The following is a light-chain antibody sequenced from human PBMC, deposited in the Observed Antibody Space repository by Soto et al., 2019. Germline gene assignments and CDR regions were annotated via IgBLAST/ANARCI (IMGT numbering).Light chain of an antibody. CDR1: QSVNSN. CDR2: GAS. Sequence: ETVMTQSPATLSVSPGERATLSCRASQSVNSNLAWYQQKLGQAPRVLIYGASTRATGIPDRFSGSGSGTEFILTISSLQSEDFAVYYCHQRQSWPRTFGQGTKVDIK. V-gene: IGKV3-15*01. CDR3: HQRQSWPRT. J-gene: IGKJ1*01.